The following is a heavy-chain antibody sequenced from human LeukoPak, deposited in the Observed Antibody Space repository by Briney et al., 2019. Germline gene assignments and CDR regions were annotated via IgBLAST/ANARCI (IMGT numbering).Heavy chain of an antibody. V-gene: IGHV3-30-3*01. J-gene: IGHJ4*02. CDR3: ARVADDY. Sequence: PGGSLRLSCAASGFTFSSYAMHWVRQAPGKGLEWVAVISYDGSNKYYADSVKGRFTISRDNSKNTLYLQMNSLRAEDTAVYYCARVADDYWGQGTLVTASS. D-gene: IGHD2-15*01. CDR1: GFTFSSYA. CDR2: ISYDGSNK.